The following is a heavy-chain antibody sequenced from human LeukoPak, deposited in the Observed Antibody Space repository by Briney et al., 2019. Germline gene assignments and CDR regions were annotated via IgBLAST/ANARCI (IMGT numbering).Heavy chain of an antibody. D-gene: IGHD3-3*01. CDR2: ISGGGDTT. CDR1: GFTFSSYD. CDR3: AKDASYYDFWSGYSQSSFDY. V-gene: IGHV3-23*01. Sequence: GGSLRLSCAASGFTFSSYDMSWVRQAPERGLEWVSTISGGGDTTYYADSVKGRFTISRDNSKNTLYLQMNSLRAEDTAVYYCAKDASYYDFWSGYSQSSFDYWGQGTLVTASS. J-gene: IGHJ4*02.